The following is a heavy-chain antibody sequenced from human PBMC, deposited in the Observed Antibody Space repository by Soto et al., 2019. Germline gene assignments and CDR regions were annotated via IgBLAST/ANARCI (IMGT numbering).Heavy chain of an antibody. CDR2: IYYSGST. V-gene: IGHV4-59*01. J-gene: IGHJ6*02. Sequence: SETLSLTCTVSGGSISRYYWSWIRQPPGKGLEWIGYIYYSGSTNYNPSLKSRVTISVDTSKNQFSLKLSSVTAADTAVYYCARGAARPHYYYGMDVWGQGTTVTV. CDR3: ARGAARPHYYYGMDV. CDR1: GGSISRYY. D-gene: IGHD6-6*01.